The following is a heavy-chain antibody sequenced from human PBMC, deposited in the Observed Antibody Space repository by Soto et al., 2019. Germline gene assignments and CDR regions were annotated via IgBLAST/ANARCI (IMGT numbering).Heavy chain of an antibody. V-gene: IGHV1-18*01. CDR2: INADNGNT. J-gene: IGHJ4*02. Sequence: ASVKVSCKASGYTFTSYAMLWVRQAPGQGLEWMGWINADNGNTNYAQKLQGRVTMTTDTSTSTAYMELRSLRSDDTAVYYCAREPNYFDYWGRGTLVTVSS. CDR1: GYTFTSYA. CDR3: AREPNYFDY.